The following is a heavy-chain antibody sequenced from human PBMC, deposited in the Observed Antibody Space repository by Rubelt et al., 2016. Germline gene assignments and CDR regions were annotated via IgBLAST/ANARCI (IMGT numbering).Heavy chain of an antibody. CDR3: ASQRGYSRGRH. J-gene: IGHJ4*02. Sequence: QVQLQQWGAGLLKPSETLSLTCAVYGGSFSAYYWTWVRQPPGKGLEWLGHLPPSGLPNYNPTPQRRGPITVETSNNQFSLTLISVTAADTAVYYCASQRGYSRGRHWGQGTLVTVSS. CDR2: LPPSGLP. D-gene: IGHD6-19*01. V-gene: IGHV4-34*01. CDR1: GGSFSAYY.